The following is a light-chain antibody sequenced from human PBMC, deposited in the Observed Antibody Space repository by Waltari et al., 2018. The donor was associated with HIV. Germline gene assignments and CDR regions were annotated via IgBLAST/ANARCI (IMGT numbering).Light chain of an antibody. Sequence: DIQMTQSPSTLSASVGDRVTITCRASQSISSWLAWYQQKQGKAPKLLIQKASSLESGVPSRFSGSGSGTEFTLTISSLQPDDFATYYCQQYNSYLYTFGQGTKLEIK. CDR2: KAS. CDR1: QSISSW. V-gene: IGKV1-5*03. J-gene: IGKJ2*01. CDR3: QQYNSYLYT.